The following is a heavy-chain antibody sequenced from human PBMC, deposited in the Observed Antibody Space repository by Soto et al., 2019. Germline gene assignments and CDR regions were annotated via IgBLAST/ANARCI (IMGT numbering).Heavy chain of an antibody. V-gene: IGHV1-8*01. CDR3: AREYYCSGGSCYPGGFDP. D-gene: IGHD2-15*01. CDR1: GYTFTSYD. J-gene: IGHJ5*02. Sequence: ASVKVSCKASGYTFTSYDINWVRQATGQGLEWMGWMNPNSGNTGYAQKFQGRVTMTRNTSISTAYMELSSLRSEDTAVYYCAREYYCSGGSCYPGGFDPWGQGTLVTVSS. CDR2: MNPNSGNT.